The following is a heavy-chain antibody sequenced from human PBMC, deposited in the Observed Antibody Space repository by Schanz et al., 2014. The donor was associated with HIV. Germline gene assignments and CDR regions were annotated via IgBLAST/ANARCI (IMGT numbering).Heavy chain of an antibody. CDR1: GFTFGTKW. D-gene: IGHD3-22*01. CDR3: ARDRRWHYYDSRGYEAFDI. V-gene: IGHV3-48*02. J-gene: IGHJ3*02. CDR2: ITPDGSV. Sequence: EVQLLESGGGLVQPGGSLRLSCVTSGFTFGTKWMYWVRQGPGKGLAWVSYITPDGSVTYADSVKGRFTTSRDNAKKSLFLQMNSLRDEDTAVYYCARDRRWHYYDSRGYEAFDIWGQGTMVTVSS.